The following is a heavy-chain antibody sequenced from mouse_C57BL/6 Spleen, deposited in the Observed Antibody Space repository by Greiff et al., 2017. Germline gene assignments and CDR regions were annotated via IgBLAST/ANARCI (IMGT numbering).Heavy chain of an antibody. V-gene: IGHV5-6*02. D-gene: IGHD1-1*01. Sequence: DVMLVESGGDLVKPGGSLKLSCAASGFTFSSYGMSWVRQTPDKRLEWVATISSGGSYTYYPDSVKGRFTISRDNAKNTLYLQMSSLKSEDTAMYYCARQDYYGSRGYFDYRGQGTTLTVSS. J-gene: IGHJ2*01. CDR1: GFTFSSYG. CDR2: ISSGGSYT. CDR3: ARQDYYGSRGYFDY.